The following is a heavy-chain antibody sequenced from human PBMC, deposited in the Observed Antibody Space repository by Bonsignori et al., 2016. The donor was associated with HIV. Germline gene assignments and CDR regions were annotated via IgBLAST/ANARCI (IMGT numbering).Heavy chain of an antibody. Sequence: EVLLVESGGGLVKPGGSLRLSCAASGFTFNTYNMNWVRQAPGMGLEWVSSISSSGSYIYYADSLKGRFTISRDNAKNSLYLHINSLTAEDTAVYFCSRGTYSGTYHAPDAFALW. CDR2: ISSSGSYI. CDR3: SRGTYSGTYHAPDAFAL. D-gene: IGHD1-26*01. V-gene: IGHV3-21*02. CDR1: GFTFNTYN. J-gene: IGHJ3*01.